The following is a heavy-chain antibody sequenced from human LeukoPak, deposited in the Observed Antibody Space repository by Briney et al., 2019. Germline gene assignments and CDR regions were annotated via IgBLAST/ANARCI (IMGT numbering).Heavy chain of an antibody. V-gene: IGHV3-9*01. CDR1: GFTFDDYA. CDR2: ISWNSGSI. Sequence: PGRSLRLSCAASGFTFDDYAMHWVRQAPGKGLEWVSGISWNSGSIGYADSVKGRFTISRDNAKNSLYLQMNSLRAEDTALYYCAKGKTASFGVVIGYWGQGTLVTVSP. D-gene: IGHD3-3*01. CDR3: AKGKTASFGVVIGY. J-gene: IGHJ4*02.